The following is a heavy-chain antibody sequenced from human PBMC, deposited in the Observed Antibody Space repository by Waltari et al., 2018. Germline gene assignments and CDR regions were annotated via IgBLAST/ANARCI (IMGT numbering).Heavy chain of an antibody. CDR2: INPNSGGT. Sequence: QVQLVQSGAEVKKPGASVKVSCKASGYTFTGYYMHWVRQAPGQGLEWMGWINPNSGGTNYAQKFQGRVTMTRDTSISTAYMELSRLRSDDTAVYYCARVIVVVPAAIDYFDYWGQGTLVTVSS. CDR1: GYTFTGYY. D-gene: IGHD2-2*02. V-gene: IGHV1-2*02. CDR3: ARVIVVVPAAIDYFDY. J-gene: IGHJ4*02.